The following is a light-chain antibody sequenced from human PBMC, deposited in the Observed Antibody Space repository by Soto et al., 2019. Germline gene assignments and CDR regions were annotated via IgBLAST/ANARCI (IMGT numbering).Light chain of an antibody. V-gene: IGLV2-14*01. Sequence: QSVLTQPASVSGSPGQSITISCTGTNSDVGGYNYVSWYQQHPGKAPKLMIYDVSNRPSGVSNRFSGSKSGNTASLTISGLQAEDEADYYCSSYTSGSTRVFGGGTKLTVL. CDR3: SSYTSGSTRV. J-gene: IGLJ2*01. CDR2: DVS. CDR1: NSDVGGYNY.